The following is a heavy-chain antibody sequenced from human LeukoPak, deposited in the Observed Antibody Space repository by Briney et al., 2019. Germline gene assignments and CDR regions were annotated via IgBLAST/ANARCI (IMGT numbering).Heavy chain of an antibody. Sequence: ASVKVSCKASGYTFTGYYMHWVRQAHGQGLEWMGWINPNSGGTNYAQKFQGRVTMTRDTSISTAYMELSRLRSDDTAVYCCARDFFMITFGGVINDAFDIWGQGTMVTVSS. CDR3: ARDFFMITFGGVINDAFDI. D-gene: IGHD3-16*01. CDR2: INPNSGGT. J-gene: IGHJ3*02. V-gene: IGHV1-2*02. CDR1: GYTFTGYY.